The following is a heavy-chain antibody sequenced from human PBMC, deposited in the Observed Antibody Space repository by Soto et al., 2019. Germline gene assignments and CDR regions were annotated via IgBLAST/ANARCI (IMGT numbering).Heavy chain of an antibody. Sequence: EVQLVESGGGVVQPGGSLRLSCAASGFTFSSYWMHWVRQAPGKGLVWVSRINSDGSSTSYADSVKGRFTISRDNAKNTLYLQMNSLRAEDTAVYYCARDGNTIFGVVIIPNWYFDLWGRGTLVTVSS. J-gene: IGHJ2*01. V-gene: IGHV3-74*01. D-gene: IGHD3-3*01. CDR1: GFTFSSYW. CDR3: ARDGNTIFGVVIIPNWYFDL. CDR2: INSDGSST.